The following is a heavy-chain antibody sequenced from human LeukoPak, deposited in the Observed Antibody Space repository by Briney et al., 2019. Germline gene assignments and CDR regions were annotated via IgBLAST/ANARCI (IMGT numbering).Heavy chain of an antibody. CDR2: INPSGGST. CDR3: ARVSYYYDSSGYLIFDY. D-gene: IGHD3-22*01. J-gene: IGHJ4*02. V-gene: IGHV1-46*01. CDR1: GYTFTSYY. Sequence: ASVTVSCKASGYTFTSYYMHWVRQAPGQGLEWMGIINPSGGSTSYAQKFQGRVTMTRDTSTSTVYMELSSLRSEGTAVYYCARVSYYYDSSGYLIFDYWGQGTLVTVSS.